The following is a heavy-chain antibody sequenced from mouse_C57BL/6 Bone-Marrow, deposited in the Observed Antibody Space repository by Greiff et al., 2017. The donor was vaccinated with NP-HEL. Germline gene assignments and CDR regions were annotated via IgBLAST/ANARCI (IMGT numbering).Heavy chain of an antibody. D-gene: IGHD2-3*01. V-gene: IGHV5-9-1*02. CDR3: TRDRDYDGYYIYYAMDY. CDR2: ISSGGDYI. J-gene: IGHJ4*01. CDR1: GFTFSSYA. Sequence: DVKLVESGEGLVKPGGSLKLSCAASGFTFSSYAMSWVRQTPEKRLEWVAYISSGGDYIYYADTVKGRFTISRDNARNTLYLQMSSLKSEDTAMYYCTRDRDYDGYYIYYAMDYWGQGTSVTVSS.